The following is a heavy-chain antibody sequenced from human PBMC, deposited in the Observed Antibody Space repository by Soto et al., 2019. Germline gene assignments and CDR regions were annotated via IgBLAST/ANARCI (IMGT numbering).Heavy chain of an antibody. CDR2: IWYDGSNK. Sequence: GGSLRLSCAASGFTFSSYGMHWVRQAPGKGLEWVAVIWYDGSNKYYADSVKGRFTISRDNSKNTLYLQMNSLRAEDTAVYYCARAPRVYVYYYGMDVWGQGTTVTVSS. J-gene: IGHJ6*02. CDR1: GFTFSSYG. D-gene: IGHD3-16*01. CDR3: ARAPRVYVYYYGMDV. V-gene: IGHV3-33*01.